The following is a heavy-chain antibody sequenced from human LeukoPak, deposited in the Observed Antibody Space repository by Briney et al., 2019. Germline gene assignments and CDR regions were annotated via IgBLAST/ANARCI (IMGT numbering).Heavy chain of an antibody. CDR1: GYTFTSYD. D-gene: IGHD3-3*01. V-gene: IGHV1-8*01. CDR2: MNPNSGNT. CDR3: ARSPSNFWSGYPYYFDY. Sequence: GASVKVSCKASGYTFTSYDINWVRQATGQGLEWMGWMNPNSGNTGYAQKFQGRVTMTRNTSISTAYMELSSLRSEDTAVYYCARSPSNFWSGYPYYFDYWGQGTLVTVSS. J-gene: IGHJ4*02.